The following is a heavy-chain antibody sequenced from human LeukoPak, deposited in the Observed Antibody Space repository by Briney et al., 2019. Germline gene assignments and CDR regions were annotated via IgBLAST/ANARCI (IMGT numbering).Heavy chain of an antibody. CDR3: ARDYGSGSYYNVGYMDV. CDR1: GFTFSSYA. J-gene: IGHJ6*03. Sequence: GGSLRLSCAAAGFTFSSYAMTWVRQAPGKGLERVSAISNGGDTTYYADPVKGRFTISRDNSKNSLYLQMNSLRAEDTAVYYCARDYGSGSYYNVGYMDVWGKGTTVTVSS. D-gene: IGHD3-10*01. CDR2: ISNGGDTT. V-gene: IGHV3-23*01.